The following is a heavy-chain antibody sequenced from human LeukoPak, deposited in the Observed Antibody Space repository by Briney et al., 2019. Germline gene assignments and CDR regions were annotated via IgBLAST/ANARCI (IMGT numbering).Heavy chain of an antibody. D-gene: IGHD6-19*01. CDR1: GYCISSGYY. V-gene: IGHV4-38-2*02. J-gene: IGHJ5*01. Sequence: SQTLSLTCTVSGYCISSGYYWAWIRQPPGKGLEWIGSIFHTGSTYHNPSLKSRVTISVDTSKNQFSLKLNSVTAADTAVYYCARDSRGRNGWLIDSWGQGTLVTVSS. CDR3: ARDSRGRNGWLIDS. CDR2: IFHTGST.